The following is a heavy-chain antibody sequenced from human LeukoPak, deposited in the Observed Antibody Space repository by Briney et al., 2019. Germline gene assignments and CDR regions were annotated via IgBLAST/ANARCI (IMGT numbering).Heavy chain of an antibody. V-gene: IGHV4-34*01. CDR2: INHSGST. D-gene: IGHD3-22*01. Sequence: SETLSLTCAVYGGSFSGCYWSWIRQPPGKGLEWIGEINHSGSTNYNPSLKSRVTISVDTSKNQFSLKLSSVTAADTAVYYCARSSMIVGEFDPWGQGTLVTVSS. CDR1: GGSFSGCY. J-gene: IGHJ5*02. CDR3: ARSSMIVGEFDP.